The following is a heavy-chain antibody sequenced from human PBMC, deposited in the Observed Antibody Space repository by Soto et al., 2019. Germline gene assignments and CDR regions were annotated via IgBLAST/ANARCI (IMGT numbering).Heavy chain of an antibody. CDR3: ARDRWGVVRYFDY. CDR2: IYYSGST. CDR1: GGSISSGDYY. J-gene: IGHJ4*02. V-gene: IGHV4-30-4*01. D-gene: IGHD2-15*01. Sequence: QVQLRESGPGLVKPSQTLSLTCTVSGGSISSGDYYWSWIRQPPGKGLEWIGYIYYSGSTYYNPSLKSRVTISVDTSKNQFSLKLSSVTAADTAVYYCARDRWGVVRYFDYWGQGTLVTVSS.